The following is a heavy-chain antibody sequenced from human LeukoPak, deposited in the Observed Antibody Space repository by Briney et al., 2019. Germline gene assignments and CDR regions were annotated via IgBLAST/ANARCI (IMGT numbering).Heavy chain of an antibody. CDR1: GYTFTGYY. V-gene: IGHV1-2*06. CDR3: ARWREWKDAFDI. CDR2: INPNSGGT. Sequence: ASVKVSCKASGYTFTGYYMHSVRQAPGQGLEGMGRINPNSGGTNSAQKFQGRVTMTRDTSISTAYMELSRLRSDDTAVYYCARWREWKDAFDIWGQGTMVTVSS. D-gene: IGHD3-3*01. J-gene: IGHJ3*02.